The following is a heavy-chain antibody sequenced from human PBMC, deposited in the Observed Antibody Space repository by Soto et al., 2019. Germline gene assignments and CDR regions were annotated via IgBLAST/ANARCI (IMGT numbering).Heavy chain of an antibody. D-gene: IGHD2-8*01. Sequence: GGSLRLSCAASGFTFGTYWMNWVRQAPGKGLEWVANIKQDGSGQYYVDSVKGRFTISRDNARNSLYLQLNSLRAEDTAVYYCARPYSTLRSYYFDYWGQGTLVTVSS. V-gene: IGHV3-7*03. CDR3: ARPYSTLRSYYFDY. CDR2: IKQDGSGQ. CDR1: GFTFGTYW. J-gene: IGHJ4*02.